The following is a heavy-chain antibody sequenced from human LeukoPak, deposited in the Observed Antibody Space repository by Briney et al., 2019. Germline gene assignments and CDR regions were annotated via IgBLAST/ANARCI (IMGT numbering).Heavy chain of an antibody. CDR1: GGTFSSYA. Sequence: ASVKVSCKASGGTFSSYAISWVRQAPGQGLEWMGGIIPIFGTAKYAQKFQGRVTITADESTSIAYMELSSLRSEDTAVYYCATTYYYDRWGRAFDIWGQGTVVTVSS. CDR3: ATTYYYDRWGRAFDI. CDR2: IIPIFGTA. D-gene: IGHD3-22*01. J-gene: IGHJ3*02. V-gene: IGHV1-69*13.